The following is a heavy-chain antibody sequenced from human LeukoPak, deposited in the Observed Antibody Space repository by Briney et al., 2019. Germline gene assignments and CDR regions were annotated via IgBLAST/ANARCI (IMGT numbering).Heavy chain of an antibody. V-gene: IGHV4-39*07. CDR3: VRLQAVTGNFDY. Sequence: SETLSLTFTVSGGSIGSSSFYWGWIRQPPGQGLEWIETINYSGDTYYNPSLNSRLTISVDSSRNQFSLKLSSVTAADTAVYYCVRLQAVTGNFDYWGRGALVSVSS. J-gene: IGHJ4*02. CDR1: GGSIGSSSFY. D-gene: IGHD1-20*01. CDR2: INYSGDT.